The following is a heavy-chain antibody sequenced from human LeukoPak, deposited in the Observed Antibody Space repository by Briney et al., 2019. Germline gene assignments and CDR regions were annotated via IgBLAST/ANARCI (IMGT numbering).Heavy chain of an antibody. CDR2: IKQDGSEI. J-gene: IGHJ4*02. CDR1: RFTFSSSW. CDR3: AIGNYFDY. V-gene: IGHV3-7*01. Sequence: GGSLRLSCTASRFTFSSSWMSWVRQAPGKGLGWVANIKQDGSEIFYVDSVKGRFTISRDNAKNSLYLQMNSLRAEDTAVYYCAIGNYFDYWGQGTLVTVSS. D-gene: IGHD1-14*01.